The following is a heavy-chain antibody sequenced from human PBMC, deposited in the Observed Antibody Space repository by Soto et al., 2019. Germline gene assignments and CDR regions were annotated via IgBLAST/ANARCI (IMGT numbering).Heavy chain of an antibody. CDR3: ARARDGYNYYYYGMDV. D-gene: IGHD5-12*01. V-gene: IGHV3-33*01. Sequence: PGGSPRLSCAASGFTFSSYGMHWVRQAPGKGLEWVAVIWYDGSNKYYADSVKGRFTISRDNSKNTLYLQMNSLRAEDTAVYYCARARDGYNYYYYGMDVWGQGTTVTVSS. J-gene: IGHJ6*02. CDR2: IWYDGSNK. CDR1: GFTFSSYG.